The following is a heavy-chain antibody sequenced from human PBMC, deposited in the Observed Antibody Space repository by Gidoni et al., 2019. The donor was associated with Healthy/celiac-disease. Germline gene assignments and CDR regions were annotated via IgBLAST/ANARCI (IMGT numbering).Heavy chain of an antibody. Sequence: EVQLVESGGGLVQPGGSLRLSCAASGFTFSSYWMGWVRQAPGKGLEWVANIKQDGSEKYYVDSVKGRFTISRDNAKNSLYLQMNSLRAEDTAVYYCARDLVDSSGWTPAYYGMDVWGQGTTVTVSS. D-gene: IGHD6-19*01. V-gene: IGHV3-7*03. CDR2: IKQDGSEK. CDR3: ARDLVDSSGWTPAYYGMDV. J-gene: IGHJ6*02. CDR1: GFTFSSYW.